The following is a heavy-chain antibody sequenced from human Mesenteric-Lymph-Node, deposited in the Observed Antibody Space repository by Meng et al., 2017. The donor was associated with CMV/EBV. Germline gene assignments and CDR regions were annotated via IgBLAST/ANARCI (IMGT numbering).Heavy chain of an antibody. V-gene: IGHV3-48*04. CDR2: ISSSSSTI. D-gene: IGHD1-1*01. CDR1: GFTFSSYS. J-gene: IGHJ4*02. Sequence: GESLKISCAASGFTFSSYSMNWVRQAPGKGLEWVSYISSSSSTIYYADSVKGRFTISRDNAKNSLYLQMNSLRAEDTAVYYCAREGLEDELDYWGQGTLVTVSS. CDR3: AREGLEDELDY.